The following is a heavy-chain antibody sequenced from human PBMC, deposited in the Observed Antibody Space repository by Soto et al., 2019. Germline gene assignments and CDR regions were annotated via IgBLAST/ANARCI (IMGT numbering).Heavy chain of an antibody. CDR2: MNQDGSEK. CDR1: GFTFSSYW. D-gene: IGHD1-26*01. J-gene: IGHJ4*02. CDR3: ARDRVGTTRDKAPDF. V-gene: IGHV3-7*01. Sequence: EVQLVESGVGLVQPVRSLRLSCAASGFTFSSYWMSWVRQTPGEGLEWVANMNQDGSEKYYVDSMKGRFTISRDNAKNSLYLQMTSLRAEDTAVYYCARDRVGTTRDKAPDFWGQGTLVTVSS.